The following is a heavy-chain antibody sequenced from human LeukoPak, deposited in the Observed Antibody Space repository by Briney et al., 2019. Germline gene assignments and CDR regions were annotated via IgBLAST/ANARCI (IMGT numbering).Heavy chain of an antibody. J-gene: IGHJ4*02. Sequence: GGSLRLSCAASEFTFSSYSMNWVRQAPGKGLEWVSSISSTSSYIYHADSVKGRFTISRDNAQNSLFLQMNSLRAEDTAVYYCARAGDCSSTSCYGHYFDYWGQGTLVTVSS. CDR1: EFTFSSYS. CDR3: ARAGDCSSTSCYGHYFDY. D-gene: IGHD2-2*01. CDR2: ISSTSSYI. V-gene: IGHV3-21*01.